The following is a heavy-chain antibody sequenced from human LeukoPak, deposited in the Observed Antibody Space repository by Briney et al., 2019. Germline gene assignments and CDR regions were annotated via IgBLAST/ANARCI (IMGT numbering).Heavy chain of an antibody. D-gene: IGHD3-9*01. J-gene: IGHJ4*02. V-gene: IGHV4-59*01. CDR3: ARSGALTGYLY. CDR1: GGSISSYY. CDR2: IYYSGDT. Sequence: SETLSLTCTASGGSISSYYWSWIRQPPGKGLEWIGYIYYSGDTNYNPSLKSRVTISVDTSKNQFSLKLSSVTAADTAVYYCARSGALTGYLYWGQGTLVTVSS.